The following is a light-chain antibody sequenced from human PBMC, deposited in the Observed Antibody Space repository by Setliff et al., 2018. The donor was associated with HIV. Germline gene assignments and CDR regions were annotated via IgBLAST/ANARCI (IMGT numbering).Light chain of an antibody. V-gene: IGLV1-44*01. J-gene: IGLJ1*01. CDR1: NSNIEINT. CDR2: SDN. Sequence: KRVTISCSGSNSNIEINTVNWFQHLPGTAPKLLIYSDNQRPSGVPDRFSGSKSGTSASLAISGLQSDDEADYYCAAWDDSLNGYVFGTGTKVTV. CDR3: AAWDDSLNGYV.